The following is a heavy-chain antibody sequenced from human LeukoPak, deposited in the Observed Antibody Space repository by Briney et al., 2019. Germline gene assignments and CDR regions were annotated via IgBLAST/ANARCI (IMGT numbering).Heavy chain of an antibody. Sequence: SETLSLTCAVYGGSFSGYYWSWIRQPPGKGLEWIGEINHSGSTNYNTSRNSRCNICVDKSKFQFSLKMRYVTAADTAVYYCARAHCGGDCYLSSLSWFDPWGQGTLVTVSS. CDR2: INHSGST. D-gene: IGHD2-21*02. J-gene: IGHJ5*02. CDR3: ARAHCGGDCYLSSLSWFDP. CDR1: GGSFSGYY. V-gene: IGHV4-34*01.